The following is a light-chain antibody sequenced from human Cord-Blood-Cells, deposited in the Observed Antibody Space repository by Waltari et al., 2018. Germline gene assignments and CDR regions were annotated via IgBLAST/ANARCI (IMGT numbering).Light chain of an antibody. V-gene: IGKV3-11*01. CDR2: DAS. CDR3: QQRSNWPLT. CDR1: QSVSSY. J-gene: IGKJ4*01. Sequence: EIVLTQSPATLSLSPGERATLSCRASQSVSSYLACYQQKPGQAPRLRIYDASNRATGIPARFSGSGSGTDFTLTISSLEPEDFAGYYCQQRSNWPLTFGGGTKVEIK.